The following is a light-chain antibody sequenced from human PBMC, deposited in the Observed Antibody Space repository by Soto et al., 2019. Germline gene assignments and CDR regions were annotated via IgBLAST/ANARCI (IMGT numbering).Light chain of an antibody. CDR2: AAS. V-gene: IGKV1-9*01. CDR3: QQLNSYLWT. CDR1: QGISSY. Sequence: IHLTQSPSSLSASLGDRVTITCRASQGISSYLAWYQQKPGKAPKLLIYAASTLQRGVPSRFSGSGSGTDFTLTISSLQPEDFATYYCQQLNSYLWTFGQGTKVEIK. J-gene: IGKJ1*01.